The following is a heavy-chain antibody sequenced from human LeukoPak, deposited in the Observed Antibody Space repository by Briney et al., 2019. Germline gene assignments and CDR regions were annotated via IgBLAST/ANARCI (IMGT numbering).Heavy chain of an antibody. CDR2: IYYSGST. J-gene: IGHJ3*02. CDR3: ARTVVVTATDAFDI. CDR1: GGSISSYY. V-gene: IGHV4-59*01. Sequence: PSETLSLTCTVSGGSISSYYWSWIRQPPGKGLEWIGYIYYSGSTNYNPSLKSRVTISVDTSKNQFSLRLSSVTAADTAVYYCARTVVVTATDAFDIWGQGTMVTVSS. D-gene: IGHD2-21*02.